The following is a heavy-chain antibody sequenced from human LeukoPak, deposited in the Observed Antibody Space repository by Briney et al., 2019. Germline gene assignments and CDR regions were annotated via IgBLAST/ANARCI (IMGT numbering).Heavy chain of an antibody. CDR2: ISAYNGNT. CDR3: AKGADMTTAYYYGMDV. D-gene: IGHD4-11*01. V-gene: IGHV1-18*01. Sequence: GASVKVSCKASGYTFTSYGISWVRQAPGQGLEWMGWISAYNGNTNYAQKLQGRVTMTTDTSTSTAYMELRSLRSDDTAVYYCAKGADMTTAYYYGMDVWGQGTTVTVSS. CDR1: GYTFTSYG. J-gene: IGHJ6*02.